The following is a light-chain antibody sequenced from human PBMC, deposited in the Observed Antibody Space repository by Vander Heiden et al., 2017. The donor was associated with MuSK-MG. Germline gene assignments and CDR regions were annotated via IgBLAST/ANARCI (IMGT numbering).Light chain of an antibody. CDR3: QQSDSTPLT. V-gene: IGKV1-39*01. CDR2: AAS. Sequence: DIQMTQSPSSLSASVGDRVTITCRASQSISSYLNWDQQKPGKAPKLLIYAASSLQSGVPSRFSGSGSGTDFTLTISSLQPEDFATYYCQQSDSTPLTFGGGTKVEIK. J-gene: IGKJ4*01. CDR1: QSISSY.